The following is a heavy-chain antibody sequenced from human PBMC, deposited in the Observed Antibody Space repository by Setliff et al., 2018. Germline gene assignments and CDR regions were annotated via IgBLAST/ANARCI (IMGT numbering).Heavy chain of an antibody. D-gene: IGHD3-22*01. V-gene: IGHV4-30-4*08. J-gene: IGHJ4*02. CDR1: GGSISSGDYY. CDR3: ARESRYYYDNLGTLDE. Sequence: SETLSLTCTVSGGSISSGDYYWSWIRQPPGKGLEWIGYIYSSGSTYYNPSLKSRVSISIDTSKNQFSLKLSSVTAADTAVYYCARESRYYYDNLGTLDEWGQGTLVTVSS. CDR2: IYSSGST.